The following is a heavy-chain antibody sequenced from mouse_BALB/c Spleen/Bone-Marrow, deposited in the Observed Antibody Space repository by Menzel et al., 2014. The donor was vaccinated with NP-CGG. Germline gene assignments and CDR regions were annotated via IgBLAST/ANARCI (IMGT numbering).Heavy chain of an antibody. Sequence: EVQLVESGGGLVKPGGSLKLSCAASGFTFSSYAMSRVRQTPEKRLEWVASISSGGSTYYPDSVKGRFTISRDNARNILYLQMSSLRSEDTAMYYCAREEYGQKVYAMDYWGQGTSVTVSS. J-gene: IGHJ4*01. V-gene: IGHV5-6-5*01. D-gene: IGHD2-10*02. CDR3: AREEYGQKVYAMDY. CDR1: GFTFSSYA. CDR2: ISSGGST.